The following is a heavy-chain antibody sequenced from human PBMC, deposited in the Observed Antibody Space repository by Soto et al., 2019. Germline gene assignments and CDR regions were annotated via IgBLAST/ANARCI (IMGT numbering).Heavy chain of an antibody. D-gene: IGHD2-2*01. CDR3: ARAAYQTDYFDS. Sequence: GGSLRLSCAASGFTIRNNYMSWVRLPPGKGLEWVSVIYSGGTTMHADSVRGRFTISRDTSKNILYLDMNSLRVEGTATYFCARAAYQTDYFDSWGQGTLVTVSS. CDR1: GFTIRNNY. J-gene: IGHJ4*02. V-gene: IGHV3-66*01. CDR2: IYSGGTT.